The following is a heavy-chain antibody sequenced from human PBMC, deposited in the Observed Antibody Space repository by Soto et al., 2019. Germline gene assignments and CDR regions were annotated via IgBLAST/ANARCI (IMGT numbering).Heavy chain of an antibody. CDR2: ISTTSTFI. J-gene: IGHJ4*02. D-gene: IGHD2-8*02. Sequence: EVQLVESGGGLVKTGGSLRLSCAASGFTFSSYSLRWVRQAPGKGLEWVSSISTTSTFIDYADSVKGRFTISRDNDKSSLHLQMNSLRAEDTAVYYCARISWTGTITEYYFDYWGQGTLVTVSS. V-gene: IGHV3-21*01. CDR1: GFTFSSYS. CDR3: ARISWTGTITEYYFDY.